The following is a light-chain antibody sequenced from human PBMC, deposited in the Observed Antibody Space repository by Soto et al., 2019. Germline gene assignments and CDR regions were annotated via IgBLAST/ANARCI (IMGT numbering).Light chain of an antibody. CDR2: GAS. CDR1: QSVSSN. Sequence: EIVMTQSPATLSVSPGERATLSCRASQSVSSNLAWYQQKPGQAPRLPIHGASTRATGIPARFSGSGSGTEFTLTISSLQSEDFAVYYCQQYNNWPTGVTFGQGTRLEIK. V-gene: IGKV3-15*01. J-gene: IGKJ5*01. CDR3: QQYNNWPTGVT.